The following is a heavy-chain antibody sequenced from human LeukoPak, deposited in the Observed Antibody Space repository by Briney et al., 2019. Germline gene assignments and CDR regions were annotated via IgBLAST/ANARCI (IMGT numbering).Heavy chain of an antibody. Sequence: PGGSLRLSCAASGFTCSTDWMSWVRQSPGKGLEWVSGIRVGGETYYADSVKGRFTISRDNSKNTLYLQMSSLRAEDTAIYYCANEYSKGDVWGQGTTVTVCS. V-gene: IGHV3-23*01. CDR3: ANEYSKGDV. CDR1: GFTCSTDW. J-gene: IGHJ3*01. CDR2: IRVGGET. D-gene: IGHD4-11*01.